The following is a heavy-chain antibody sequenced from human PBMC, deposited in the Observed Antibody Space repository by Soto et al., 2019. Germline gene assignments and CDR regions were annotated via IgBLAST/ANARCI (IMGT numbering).Heavy chain of an antibody. J-gene: IGHJ4*02. D-gene: IGHD3-22*01. CDR3: AKHDSSGYYLDY. V-gene: IGHV3-48*03. CDR2: ISSSGSII. Sequence: GGSLELSCAASGFTFGSYEMNWVRQAPGKGLEWVAYISSSGSIIYYADSVKGRFTISRDNSKNTLYLQMNSLRAEDTAVYYCAKHDSSGYYLDYWGQGTLVTLSS. CDR1: GFTFGSYE.